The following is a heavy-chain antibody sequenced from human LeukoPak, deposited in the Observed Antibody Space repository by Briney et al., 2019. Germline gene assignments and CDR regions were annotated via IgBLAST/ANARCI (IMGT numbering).Heavy chain of an antibody. D-gene: IGHD3-10*01. J-gene: IGHJ4*02. CDR2: ISSSSSYI. CDR3: AKDHRYYYGSGSPDY. CDR1: GFTFSTYS. Sequence: GGSLRLSCAASGFTFSTYSVNWVRQAPGKGLEWVSSISSSSSYIYYADSVKGRFTISRDNSKNTLYLQMNSLRAEDTAVYYCAKDHRYYYGSGSPDYWGQGTLVTVSS. V-gene: IGHV3-21*01.